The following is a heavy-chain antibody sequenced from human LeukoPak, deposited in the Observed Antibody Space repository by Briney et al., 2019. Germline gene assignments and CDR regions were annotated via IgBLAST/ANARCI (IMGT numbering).Heavy chain of an antibody. V-gene: IGHV3-53*04. J-gene: IGHJ5*01. CDR3: ASFGRPTGWFES. Sequence: GGSLRPSCAASGFTVRRNYMSWVRQAPGKGLEWVSVIYSGGSTYYADSVKGRFTISRHNSKNTLYLQMNSLRAEDTAVYYCASFGRPTGWFESWGQGTLVTVSS. CDR1: GFTVRRNY. CDR2: IYSGGST. D-gene: IGHD2-8*02.